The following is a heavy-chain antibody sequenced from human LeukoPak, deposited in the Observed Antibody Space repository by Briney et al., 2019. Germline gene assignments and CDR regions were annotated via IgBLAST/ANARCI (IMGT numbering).Heavy chain of an antibody. J-gene: IGHJ4*02. CDR3: ARDIYSIAE. Sequence: GGSLRLSCAASGFTFSDYWIHWVRQAPGKGLVWVSLIHSDGGTTNYADSVKGRFTISRDNAKNTVYPQMSSLRVEDTAVYYCARDIYSIAEWGQGTLVTVSS. CDR1: GFTFSDYW. CDR2: IHSDGGTT. D-gene: IGHD1-26*01. V-gene: IGHV3-74*01.